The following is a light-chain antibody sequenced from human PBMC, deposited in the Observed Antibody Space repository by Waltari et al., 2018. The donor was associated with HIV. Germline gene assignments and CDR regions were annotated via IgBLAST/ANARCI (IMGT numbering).Light chain of an antibody. CDR1: SSDVGGYNY. Sequence: QSALTQPASVSGSPGQSITISCTGTSSDVGGYNYVSWYKQHQGKAPKLMIFEVSNRPSAFSNRFSGSDSVNTASLTISGLHAEDQADYSCSSYTTRSPPDPNWVFGGGTKLTVL. CDR2: EVS. J-gene: IGLJ3*02. V-gene: IGLV2-14*01. CDR3: SSYTTRSPPDPNWV.